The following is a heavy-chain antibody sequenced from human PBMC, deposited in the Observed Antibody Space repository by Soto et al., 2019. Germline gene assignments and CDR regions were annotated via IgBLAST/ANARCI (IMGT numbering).Heavy chain of an antibody. CDR2: IYYSGST. CDR1: GGSISSSSYY. Sequence: SETLSLTCTVSGGSISSSSYYWGWIRQPPGKGLEWIGYIYYSGSTYYNPSLKSRVTISVDTSKNQFSLKLSSVTAADTAVYYCARVGYDFWSGPFYGMDVWGQGTTVTVSS. V-gene: IGHV4-30-4*08. CDR3: ARVGYDFWSGPFYGMDV. D-gene: IGHD3-3*01. J-gene: IGHJ6*02.